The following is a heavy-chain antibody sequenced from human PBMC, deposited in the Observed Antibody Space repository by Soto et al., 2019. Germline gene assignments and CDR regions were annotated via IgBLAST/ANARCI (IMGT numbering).Heavy chain of an antibody. CDR1: GYTFTGYY. J-gene: IGHJ6*02. D-gene: IGHD2-2*01. V-gene: IGHV1-2*04. CDR2: INPNSGGT. CDR3: ARSTDCSSTSCYANYYYGMDV. Sequence: ASVKVSCKASGYTFTGYYMHWVRQAPGQGLEWMGWINPNSGGTNYAQKFQGWVTMTRDTSISTAYMELSRLRSDDTAVYYCARSTDCSSTSCYANYYYGMDVWGQGNALTVSS.